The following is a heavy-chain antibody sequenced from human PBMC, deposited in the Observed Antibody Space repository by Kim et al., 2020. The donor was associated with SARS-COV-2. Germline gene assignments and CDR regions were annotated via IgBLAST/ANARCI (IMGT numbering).Heavy chain of an antibody. V-gene: IGHV3-7*01. CDR2: IKQDGSDK. J-gene: IGHJ4*02. CDR3: AGGQGLDY. Sequence: GGSLRLSCAASGFIFRSYSMTWVRQAPGKGLEWLANIKQDGSDKYYVDSVKGRFTISRDNAKNSVYLQMSSLRAEDTALYYCAGGQGLDYWGPGALVTVS. CDR1: GFIFRSYS.